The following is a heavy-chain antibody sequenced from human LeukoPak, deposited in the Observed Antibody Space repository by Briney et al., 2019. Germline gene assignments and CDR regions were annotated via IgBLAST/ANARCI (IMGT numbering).Heavy chain of an antibody. CDR2: MCYSGNT. CDR1: GDSISSSTYY. Sequence: PSETLSLTCTVSGDSISSSTYYWGWIRQPPGKGLEWIGSMCYSGNTYYNPSLKSRVTISVDTSKNHFSLKLTSVTAADTAVYYCARWDDSAWAFGNWGPGTLVTVSS. CDR3: ARWDDSAWAFGN. D-gene: IGHD6-19*01. J-gene: IGHJ4*02. V-gene: IGHV4-39*07.